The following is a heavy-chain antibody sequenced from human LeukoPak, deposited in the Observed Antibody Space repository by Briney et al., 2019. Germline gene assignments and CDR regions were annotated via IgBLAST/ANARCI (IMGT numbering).Heavy chain of an antibody. CDR1: GFSLSDYY. Sequence: PGGSLRLSCAASGFSLSDYYISWIRQAPGKGLEWVSFISSSSSYIYYADSVKGRFTISRDNAKNSLYLQMNSLRAEDTAVYYCARGTMFPYYFDYWGQGTLVTVSS. J-gene: IGHJ4*02. D-gene: IGHD3-10*02. CDR3: ARGTMFPYYFDY. V-gene: IGHV3-11*06. CDR2: ISSSSSYI.